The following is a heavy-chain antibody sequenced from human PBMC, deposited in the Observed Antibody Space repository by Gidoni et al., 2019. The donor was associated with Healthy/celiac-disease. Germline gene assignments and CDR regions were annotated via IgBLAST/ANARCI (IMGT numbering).Heavy chain of an antibody. V-gene: IGHV1-3*01. CDR2: INAGNGNT. Sequence: QVQLVQSGAEVKKPGASVKVSCKASGYTFTSYAMHWVRQAPGQRLEWMGWINAGNGNTKYSQKFQGRVTITRDTSASTAYMELSSLRSEDTAVYYCARDADDDSSGSRVDFDYWGQGTLVTVSS. D-gene: IGHD3-22*01. J-gene: IGHJ4*02. CDR1: GYTFTSYA. CDR3: ARDADDDSSGSRVDFDY.